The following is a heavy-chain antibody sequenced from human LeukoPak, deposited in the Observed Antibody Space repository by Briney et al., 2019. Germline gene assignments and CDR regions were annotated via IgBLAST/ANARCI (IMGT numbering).Heavy chain of an antibody. Sequence: GGSLRLSCVASGFSFNNYAMNWVRQAPGKGLEWVSLIIGSSGSTFYADSVKGRFTISRDKSKNTLYLQMNSLRVEDTAVYYCATERIMVAPAGIVIDNWGQGTLVTVSS. CDR2: IIGSSGST. CDR3: ATERIMVAPAGIVIDN. V-gene: IGHV3-23*01. J-gene: IGHJ4*02. CDR1: GFSFNNYA. D-gene: IGHD2-2*01.